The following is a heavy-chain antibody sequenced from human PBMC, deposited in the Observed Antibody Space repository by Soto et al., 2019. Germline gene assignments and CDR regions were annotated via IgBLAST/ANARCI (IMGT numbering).Heavy chain of an antibody. CDR2: ISGSGGST. J-gene: IGHJ4*02. V-gene: IGHV3-23*01. CDR1: GFTFSSYA. Sequence: GGSLRLSCAASGFTFSSYAMSWVRQAPGKGLEWVSAISGSGGSTYYADYVKGRFTISRDNSKNTLYLQMNSLRAEDTAVYYCAKDLSTSRFDWLLYFFFGYWGQGTLVTVSS. CDR3: AKDLSTSRFDWLLYFFFGY. D-gene: IGHD3-9*01.